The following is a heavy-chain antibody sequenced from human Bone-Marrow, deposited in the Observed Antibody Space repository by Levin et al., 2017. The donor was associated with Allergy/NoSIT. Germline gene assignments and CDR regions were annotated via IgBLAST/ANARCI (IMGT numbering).Heavy chain of an antibody. Sequence: ASVKVSCKTSGYTFTSFEMNWVRQASGQGLEWLGWMNANSGNTGYAHKMKGRVTMTRDTSISTAYMELSSLGSDDTAVYYCVRGHGPYGYTHFDSWRQGTLVTVSS. V-gene: IGHV1-8*01. J-gene: IGHJ4*02. CDR1: GYTFTSFE. CDR2: MNANSGNT. CDR3: VRGHGPYGYTHFDS. D-gene: IGHD5-24*01.